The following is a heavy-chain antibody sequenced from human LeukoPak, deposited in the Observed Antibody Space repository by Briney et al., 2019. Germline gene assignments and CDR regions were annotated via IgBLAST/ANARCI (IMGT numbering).Heavy chain of an antibody. CDR2: IIPSGGST. Sequence: GTSVKVSCKASGYTFTSYYMHWVRQAPGQGLEWMGIIIPSGGSTSYAQKFQGRVTMTRDTSTSTVYMELSSLRSEDTAVYYCARQERNSGSNWVVGYWGQGTLVTVSS. V-gene: IGHV1-46*01. D-gene: IGHD2-15*01. CDR3: ARQERNSGSNWVVGY. J-gene: IGHJ4*02. CDR1: GYTFTSYY.